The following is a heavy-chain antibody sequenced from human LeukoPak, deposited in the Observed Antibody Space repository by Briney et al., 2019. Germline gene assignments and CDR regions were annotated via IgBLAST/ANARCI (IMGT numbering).Heavy chain of an antibody. CDR1: GFTVGSNT. V-gene: IGHV4-34*01. CDR2: INHSGSP. D-gene: IGHD5-18*01. Sequence: GSLRLSCAASGFTVGSNTMSWVRQAPGKGLEWIGEINHSGSPNYKSSLKSRVTMSVDASKNQFSLKLSSVTAADTAVYYCARKPTDTAMDYWGQGTLVTVSS. J-gene: IGHJ4*02. CDR3: ARKPTDTAMDY.